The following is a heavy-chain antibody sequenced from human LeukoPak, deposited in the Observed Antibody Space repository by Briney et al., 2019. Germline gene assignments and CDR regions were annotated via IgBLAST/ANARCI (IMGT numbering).Heavy chain of an antibody. CDR3: ARGTIEVAGIDY. J-gene: IGHJ4*02. D-gene: IGHD6-19*01. V-gene: IGHV3-7*01. CDR1: GLTFSRYW. Sequence: GGSLRLSCAAPGLTFSRYWMTWVRQAPGKGLEWVANINEDGSEKYYMDPVKGRFTISRDNAKNSLYLQMNSLRAEDTAVYYCARGTIEVAGIDYWGQGTLVTVSS. CDR2: INEDGSEK.